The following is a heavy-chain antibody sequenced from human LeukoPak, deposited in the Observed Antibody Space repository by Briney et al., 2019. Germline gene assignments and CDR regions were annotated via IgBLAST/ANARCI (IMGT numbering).Heavy chain of an antibody. Sequence: PGGSLRLSCAASGFTFDDYAMHWVRQAPGKGLEWVSAISGSGGSTYYADSVKGRFTISRDNSKNTLYLQMSSLRPEDTAVYYCARDRVTTYDYWGQGTLVTVSS. CDR3: ARDRVTTYDY. V-gene: IGHV3-23*01. J-gene: IGHJ4*02. CDR2: ISGSGGST. CDR1: GFTFDDYA. D-gene: IGHD4-17*01.